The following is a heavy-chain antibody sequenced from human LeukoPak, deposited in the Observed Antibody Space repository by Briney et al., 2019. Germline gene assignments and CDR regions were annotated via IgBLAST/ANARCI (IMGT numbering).Heavy chain of an antibody. Sequence: GGSLRLSCAASGFTVSSNYMSWVRQAPGKGLEWVSVIYSGGSTYYADSVKGRFTISRDNSKNTLYLQMNSLRSDDTAVYYCARDGGTAGYSSGSDYWGQGTLVTVSS. D-gene: IGHD5-18*01. V-gene: IGHV3-53*05. CDR1: GFTVSSNY. J-gene: IGHJ4*02. CDR3: ARDGGTAGYSSGSDY. CDR2: IYSGGST.